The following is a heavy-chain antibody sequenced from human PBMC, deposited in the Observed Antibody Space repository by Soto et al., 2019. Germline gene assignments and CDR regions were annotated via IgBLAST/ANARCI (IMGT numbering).Heavy chain of an antibody. J-gene: IGHJ4*02. CDR3: VRGVALPGYPDN. V-gene: IGHV1-69*12. CDR1: GGTFSSYA. Sequence: QVQLVQSGAEVRQPASSVKVSCKTSGGTFSSYAISWVRQAPGQGLEWMGGIVPIVDTSTYAQKVQGRVTITADESTSTVYMELSSLRSDDTAVYYCVRGVALPGYPDNWGQGTLVTVSS. D-gene: IGHD5-12*01. CDR2: IVPIVDTS.